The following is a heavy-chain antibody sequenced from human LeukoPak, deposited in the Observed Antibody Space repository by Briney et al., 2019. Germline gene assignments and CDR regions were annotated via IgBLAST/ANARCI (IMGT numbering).Heavy chain of an antibody. CDR2: ISYDGSNK. CDR3: ARLGGEEDIGPWGYFDY. J-gene: IGHJ4*02. Sequence: GRSLRLSCAASGFTFSSYAMHWVRQAPGKGLEWVAVISYDGSNKYYADSVKGRFTISRDNSKNTLYLQMNSLRAEDTAVYYCARLGGEEDIGPWGYFDYWGQGTLVTVSS. V-gene: IGHV3-30-3*01. CDR1: GFTFSSYA. D-gene: IGHD3-16*01.